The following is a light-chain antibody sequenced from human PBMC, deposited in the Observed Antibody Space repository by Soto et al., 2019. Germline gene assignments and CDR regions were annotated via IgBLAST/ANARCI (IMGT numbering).Light chain of an antibody. Sequence: IQLTQSPSSLSASVGDRVTITCRASQGISSYLAWYQQNPGKAPKLLIYAPSTLQSGVPSRFSGSGSGTDFTLTISSLQPEDFATYYCQQLNSYPYTFGQGTKLEIK. J-gene: IGKJ2*01. CDR1: QGISSY. CDR3: QQLNSYPYT. CDR2: APS. V-gene: IGKV1-9*01.